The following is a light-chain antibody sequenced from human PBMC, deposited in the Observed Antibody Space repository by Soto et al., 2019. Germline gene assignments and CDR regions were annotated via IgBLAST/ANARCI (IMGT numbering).Light chain of an antibody. Sequence: QSVLTQSPSASASLGASVKLTCTLSSGHSSYAIAWHQQQPEKGPRYLMKLNSDGSHSKGDGIPDRFSGSSSGAERYLTISSLQSEDEADYYCQTWGTGIHWVFGGGTKFTVL. CDR3: QTWGTGIHWV. V-gene: IGLV4-69*01. CDR1: SGHSSYA. J-gene: IGLJ3*02. CDR2: LNSDGSH.